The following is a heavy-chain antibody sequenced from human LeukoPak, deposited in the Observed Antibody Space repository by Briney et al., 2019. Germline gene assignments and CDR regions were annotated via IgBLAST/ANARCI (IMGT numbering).Heavy chain of an antibody. CDR1: GYTFTRYY. V-gene: IGHV1-46*01. J-gene: IGHJ4*02. D-gene: IGHD4-17*01. CDR3: ARGQKEGLNGNYDY. CDR2: INPSGGST. Sequence: ASVKVSCKASGYTFTRYYIHWVRQAPGQGLEWVGIINPSGGSTSYAHKFQGRGTITRHPPPRTLYIELTSLRAEGTAQNYCARGQKEGLNGNYDYWGQGTLVTVSS.